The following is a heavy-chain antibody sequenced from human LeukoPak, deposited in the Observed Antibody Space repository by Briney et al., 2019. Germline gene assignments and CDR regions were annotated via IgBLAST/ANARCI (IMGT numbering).Heavy chain of an antibody. J-gene: IGHJ4*02. CDR2: ISYDGSNK. D-gene: IGHD6-19*01. CDR1: GFTFSSYA. CDR3: ARDRASSGWYSVDY. V-gene: IGHV3-30*04. Sequence: PGRSLRLSCAASGFTFSSYAMHWVRQAPGKGQEWAAVISYDGSNKYYADSVKGRFTISRDNSKNTLYLQMNSLRAEDTAVYYCARDRASSGWYSVDYWGQGTLVTVSS.